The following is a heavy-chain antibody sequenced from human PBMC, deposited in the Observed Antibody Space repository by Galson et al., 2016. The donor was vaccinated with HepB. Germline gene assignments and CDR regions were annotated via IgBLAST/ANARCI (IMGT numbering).Heavy chain of an antibody. CDR1: GGSLSGYY. D-gene: IGHD4-17*01. J-gene: IGHJ6*02. Sequence: EPLSLTCGVFGGSLSGYYWSWVRQPPGMGLEWIGEVNYVGRANYNPSLRSRVTISVDVSNHQFSLNLKSLSAADTAVYYCAKTVTTISPHDSNDLDVWGQGTTVTVSS. CDR2: VNYVGRA. CDR3: AKTVTTISPHDSNDLDV. V-gene: IGHV4-34*01.